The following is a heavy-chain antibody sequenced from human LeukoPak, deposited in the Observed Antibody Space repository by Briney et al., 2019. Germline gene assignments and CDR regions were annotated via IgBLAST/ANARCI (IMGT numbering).Heavy chain of an antibody. D-gene: IGHD3-3*01. V-gene: IGHV3-23*01. CDR2: IHASGYST. Sequence: GGSLRLSCAASGFTFSDYAVNWVRQAPGKGLEWVSGIHASGYSTDYADSVKGRFTISRDNSRNILYLQMNSLRAEDTAVYYCVKGRGSDFWSGSYPFDYWGQGTLVTVSS. CDR3: VKGRGSDFWSGSYPFDY. CDR1: GFTFSDYA. J-gene: IGHJ4*02.